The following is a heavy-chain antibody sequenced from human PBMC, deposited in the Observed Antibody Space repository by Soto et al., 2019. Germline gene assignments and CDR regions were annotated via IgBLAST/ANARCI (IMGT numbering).Heavy chain of an antibody. V-gene: IGHV3-72*01. CDR3: MRDSMRGGGFDY. CDR2: IRSKAHSYTT. Sequence: GGSLRLSCETSGFSFIDHHMDWVLQAPGKGLEWIARIRSKAHSYTTYYAASVKDRFTISRDDSKNSLYLQMNSLKTEDTALCYCMRDSMRGGGFDYWGQGTLVTVSS. J-gene: IGHJ4*01. CDR1: GFSFIDHH. D-gene: IGHD3-16*01.